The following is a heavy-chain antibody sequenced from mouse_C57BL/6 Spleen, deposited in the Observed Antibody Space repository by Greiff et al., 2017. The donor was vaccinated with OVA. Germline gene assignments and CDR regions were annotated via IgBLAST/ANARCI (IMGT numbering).Heavy chain of an antibody. Sequence: QVQLQQSGPELEKPGASVKISCKASGYAFSSSWLNWVKQRPGKGLEWIGRIYPGDGDTNYNGKCKGKATLTADKSSSTAYMQLSSLTSEDSAVYFCARTGTADYFDYWGQGTTLTVSS. CDR3: ARTGTADYFDY. CDR1: GYAFSSSW. D-gene: IGHD4-1*01. J-gene: IGHJ2*01. V-gene: IGHV1-82*01. CDR2: IYPGDGDT.